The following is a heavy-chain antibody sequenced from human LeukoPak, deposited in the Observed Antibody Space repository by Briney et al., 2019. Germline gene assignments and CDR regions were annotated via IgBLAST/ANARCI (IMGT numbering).Heavy chain of an antibody. CDR1: GFTLNKYW. V-gene: IGHV3-74*01. CDR3: ARDAYTTTSNWLDP. Sequence: PGGSLRLSCEASGFTLNKYWMHWVRQAPGKGLVWVSRITGDGSDIAYADSVKGRFTVSRDDAKNILLLQMTSLRVEDTAIYYCARDAYTTTSNWLDPWGQGTLVTVSS. J-gene: IGHJ5*02. D-gene: IGHD4-17*01. CDR2: ITGDGSDI.